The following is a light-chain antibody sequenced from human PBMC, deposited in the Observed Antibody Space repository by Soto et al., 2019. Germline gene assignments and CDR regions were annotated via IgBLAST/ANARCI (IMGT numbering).Light chain of an antibody. CDR3: SSHAGSDNPLV. CDR1: SSDVGGYNY. Sequence: QSALTQPPSASGSPGQSVTISCTGTSSDVGGYNYVSWYQQHPGKAPKVMIYDVNKRPSGVPDRFSGSKSGNTASLTVSGLQAEDEADSYCSSHAGSDNPLVFGTGTKLTVL. V-gene: IGLV2-8*01. J-gene: IGLJ1*01. CDR2: DVN.